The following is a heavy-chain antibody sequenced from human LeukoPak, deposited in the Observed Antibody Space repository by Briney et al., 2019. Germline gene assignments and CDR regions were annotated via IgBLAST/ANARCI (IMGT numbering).Heavy chain of an antibody. CDR1: GFAFGSYW. V-gene: IGHV3-74*01. D-gene: IGHD6-19*01. CDR3: ARGAPDTSGWIYGFSI. J-gene: IGHJ3*02. Sequence: GSLRLSCAASGFAFGSYWMHWLRQAPGKGLVWVSRINTDGSNTVYADSVKGRFTISRDNAKNTLYVQMNSLRAEDTAMYYCARGAPDTSGWIYGFSIWGQGTMVPVSS. CDR2: INTDGSNT.